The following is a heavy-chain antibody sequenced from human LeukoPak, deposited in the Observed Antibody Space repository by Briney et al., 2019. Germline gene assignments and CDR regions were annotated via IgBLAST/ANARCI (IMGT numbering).Heavy chain of an antibody. CDR2: IYSGGST. CDR3: ASDCFYYGMDV. CDR1: GFTVGSNY. J-gene: IGHJ6*02. Sequence: PGGSLRLSCAASGFTVGSNYMSWVRQAPGKGLEWVSVIYSGGSTYYADSVKGRFTSSRHNSKNTLYLQMNSLRAEDAAVYYCASDCFYYGMDVWGQGTTVTVSS. D-gene: IGHD2-15*01. V-gene: IGHV3-53*04.